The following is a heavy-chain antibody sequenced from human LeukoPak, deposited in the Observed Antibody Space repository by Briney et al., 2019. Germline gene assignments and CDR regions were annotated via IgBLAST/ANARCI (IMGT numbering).Heavy chain of an antibody. V-gene: IGHV4-34*01. CDR1: GGSFSGYY. J-gene: IGHJ4*02. CDR2: INHSGST. CDR3: ARLRGVGYCSSTSCRRHFDY. Sequence: SETQSLTCAVYGGSFSGYYWSWIRQPPGKGLEWIGEINHSGSTNYNPSLKSRVTISVDTSKNQFSLKLSSVTAADTAVYYCARLRGVGYCSSTSCRRHFDYWGQGTLVTVSS. D-gene: IGHD2-2*01.